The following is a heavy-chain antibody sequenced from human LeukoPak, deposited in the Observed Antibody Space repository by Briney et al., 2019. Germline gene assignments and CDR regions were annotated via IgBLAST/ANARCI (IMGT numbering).Heavy chain of an antibody. CDR1: GFSFSNYW. J-gene: IGHJ4*02. D-gene: IGHD3-10*01. V-gene: IGHV3-21*01. CDR3: ASFDGSGSYWSY. CDR2: ISSRSSYI. Sequence: GGSLRLSCAASGFSFSNYWMSWVRQAPGKGLEWVSSISSRSSYIHYADSVKGRITISRDNAKNSLYLQMNSLRAEDTAVYYCASFDGSGSYWSYWGQGTLVTVSS.